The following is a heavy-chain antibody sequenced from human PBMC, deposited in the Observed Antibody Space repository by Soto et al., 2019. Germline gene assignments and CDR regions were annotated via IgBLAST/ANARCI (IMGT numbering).Heavy chain of an antibody. Sequence: EVPVVESGGGLVQPGGSLRLSCTASGFTFDTYTMNWLRQAPGRGLEWVSSISATTTYKYYAASVEGRFTIARDNAKNSLYLQTNSLGAEDTAVYYCARGSASKSGHLWYFDLCGRGTLVTVSS. CDR2: ISATTTYK. CDR3: ARGSASKSGHLWYFDL. CDR1: GFTFDTYT. D-gene: IGHD2-8*02. V-gene: IGHV3-21*01. J-gene: IGHJ2*01.